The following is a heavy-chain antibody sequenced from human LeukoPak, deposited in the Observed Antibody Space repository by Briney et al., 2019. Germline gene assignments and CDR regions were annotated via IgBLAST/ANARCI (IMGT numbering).Heavy chain of an antibody. CDR3: ARDRTTLGMDV. D-gene: IGHD1-1*01. V-gene: IGHV3-11*01. Sequence: GGSLRLSCAASGFTFSDYYMSWIRQAPGKGLEWVSYISSSGSTIYYADSVKGRFTISRDNAKNSLYLQMDSLRGEDTAVYYCARDRTTLGMDVWGQGTTVTVSS. CDR2: ISSSGSTI. J-gene: IGHJ6*02. CDR1: GFTFSDYY.